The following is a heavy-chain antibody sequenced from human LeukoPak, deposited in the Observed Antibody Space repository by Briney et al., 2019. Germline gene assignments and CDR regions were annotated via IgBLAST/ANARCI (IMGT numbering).Heavy chain of an antibody. CDR2: INGDGSRT. CDR3: AGFDYYGSESYYNHFDS. V-gene: IGHV3-74*01. D-gene: IGHD3-10*01. CDR1: GFTFSTYY. J-gene: IGHJ4*02. Sequence: TWGSLRLSCAASGFTFSTYYMHWVRQAPGKGLVWVSRINGDGSRTDYVDSVKGRFTISRDNAKNSLYLQMNSLRAEDTAVYYCAGFDYYGSESYYNHFDSWGQGTLVTVSS.